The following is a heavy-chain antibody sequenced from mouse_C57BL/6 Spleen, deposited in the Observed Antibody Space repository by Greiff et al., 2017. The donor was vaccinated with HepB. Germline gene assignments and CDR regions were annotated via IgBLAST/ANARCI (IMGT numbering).Heavy chain of an antibody. Sequence: QVQLKQPGAELVKPGASVKLSCKASGYTFTSYWMHWVKQRPGRGLEWIGWIDPNSGGTKYNEKFKSKATLTVDKPSSTAYMQLSSLTSEDSAVYYCARGDYDYDGYFDVWGTGTTVTVSS. CDR1: GYTFTSYW. D-gene: IGHD2-4*01. CDR3: ARGDYDYDGYFDV. J-gene: IGHJ1*03. V-gene: IGHV1-72*01. CDR2: IDPNSGGT.